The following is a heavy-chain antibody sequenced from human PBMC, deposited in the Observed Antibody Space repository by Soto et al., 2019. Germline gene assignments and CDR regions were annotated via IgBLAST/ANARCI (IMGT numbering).Heavy chain of an antibody. CDR1: GFSFSDYW. D-gene: IGHD1-26*01. J-gene: IGHJ4*02. CDR3: AREGKRLGAFDY. Sequence: EVQLVESGGGLVQPGGSLRLSCAASGFSFSDYWLNWVRQAPEKGLEWVADIRPDGGQTSYGDSVKGRFTISRDNAKNSLYLQMNSLTAEDTAVYYCAREGKRLGAFDYWGQGTLVTVSS. CDR2: IRPDGGQT. V-gene: IGHV3-7*01.